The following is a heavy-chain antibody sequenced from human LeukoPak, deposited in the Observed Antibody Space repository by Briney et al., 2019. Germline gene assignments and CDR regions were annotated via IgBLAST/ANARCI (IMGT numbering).Heavy chain of an antibody. V-gene: IGHV4-59*01. Sequence: SETLSLTCTVSSGSISSYYWSWIRQPPGKGLEWIGYIYYSGSTNYNPSLKSRVTISVDTSKNQFSLKLSSVTAADTAVYYCARASLAGTDYYYMDVWGKGTTVTVSS. D-gene: IGHD1-1*01. CDR3: ARASLAGTDYYYMDV. J-gene: IGHJ6*03. CDR2: IYYSGST. CDR1: SGSISSYY.